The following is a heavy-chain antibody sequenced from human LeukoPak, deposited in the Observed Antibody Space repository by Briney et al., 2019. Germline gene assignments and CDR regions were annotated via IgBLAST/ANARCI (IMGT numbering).Heavy chain of an antibody. CDR1: GFTFGDYA. CDR3: TRWLLGYCSGGSCYGNAFDI. V-gene: IGHV3-49*03. Sequence: GRSLRLSCTASGFTFGDYAMSWFRQAPGKGLEWVGFIRSKAYGGTTEYAASVKGRFTISRDDSKSIAYLQMNSLKTEDTAVYYCTRWLLGYCSGGSCYGNAFDIWGQGTMVTVSS. D-gene: IGHD2-15*01. J-gene: IGHJ3*02. CDR2: IRSKAYGGTT.